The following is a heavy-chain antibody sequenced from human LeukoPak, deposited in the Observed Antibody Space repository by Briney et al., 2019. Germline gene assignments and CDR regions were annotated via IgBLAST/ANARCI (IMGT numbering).Heavy chain of an antibody. CDR1: GGTFSSYA. CDR2: IIPIFGTA. CDR3: AREKRKTYYYDSSGFDAFDI. V-gene: IGHV1-69*05. Sequence: SVKLSCKASGGTFSSYAISWVRQVPAQGLEWMGRIIPIFGTANYAQKFQGRVTITTDESTSTAYMELSRPRSEDTAVYYCAREKRKTYYYDSSGFDAFDIWGQGTMVTVSS. J-gene: IGHJ3*02. D-gene: IGHD3-22*01.